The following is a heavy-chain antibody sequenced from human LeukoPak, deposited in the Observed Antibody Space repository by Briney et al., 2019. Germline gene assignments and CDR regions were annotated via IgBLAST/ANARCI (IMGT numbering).Heavy chain of an antibody. CDR3: ARGSGGGSGSYYRDHYYGMDV. V-gene: IGHV4-39*07. D-gene: IGHD3-10*01. CDR2: IYYGGST. CDR1: GGSISSSSYH. J-gene: IGHJ6*02. Sequence: SETLSLTCTVSGGSISSSSYHWGWIRQPPGKGLEWIGTIYYGGSTYYNPSLKSRVTISVDTSKNQFSLRLNSVTAADTAVYYCARGSGGGSGSYYRDHYYGMDVWGPGTTVTVS.